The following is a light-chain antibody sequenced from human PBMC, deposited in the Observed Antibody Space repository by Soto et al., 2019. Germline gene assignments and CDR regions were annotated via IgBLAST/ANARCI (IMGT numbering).Light chain of an antibody. CDR2: GAS. CDR1: QSVSSSY. Sequence: EIVLTQSPGTLSLSPGERATLSCRASQSVSSSYLAWYQQKPCQAPRLLIYGASIMATGIPDRFSGSGSGTDFTLTISRLEPEDFAVYYCQQYGSSPHLTFGGGTKVEIK. J-gene: IGKJ4*01. V-gene: IGKV3-20*01. CDR3: QQYGSSPHLT.